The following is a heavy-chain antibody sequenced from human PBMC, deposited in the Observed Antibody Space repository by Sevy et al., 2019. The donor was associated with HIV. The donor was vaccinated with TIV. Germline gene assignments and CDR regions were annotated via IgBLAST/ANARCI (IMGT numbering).Heavy chain of an antibody. CDR1: GFTFSSYS. Sequence: GGSLRLSCAASGFTFSSYSMNWVRQAPGKGLEWVSSISSSSSYIYYADSVKGRFTISRDNAKNSLYLQMNSLRAEDTAVYYCAREGYCSSSSCWERNWFDPWGQGTLVTVSS. CDR2: ISSSSSYI. V-gene: IGHV3-21*01. D-gene: IGHD2-2*01. J-gene: IGHJ5*02. CDR3: AREGYCSSSSCWERNWFDP.